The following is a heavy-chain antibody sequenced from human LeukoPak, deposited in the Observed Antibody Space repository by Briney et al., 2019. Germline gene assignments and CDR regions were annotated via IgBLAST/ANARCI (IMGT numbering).Heavy chain of an antibody. CDR1: GFTFSDSA. CDR3: ARDIELSC. CDR2: ISESGGNS. V-gene: IGHV3-23*01. Sequence: GGSLRFSCEASGFTFSDSAMSWVRQASGRGLEWVSLISESGGNSYYADSVKGRFTVSRDSSKNTLHLQMNSLRAEDTAVYYCARDIELSCWGQGTLVTVSS. D-gene: IGHD1-26*01. J-gene: IGHJ4*02.